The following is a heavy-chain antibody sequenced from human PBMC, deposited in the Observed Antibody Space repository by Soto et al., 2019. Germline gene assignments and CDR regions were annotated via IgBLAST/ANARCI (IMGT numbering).Heavy chain of an antibody. CDR3: SRVDYGSGKDY. J-gene: IGHJ4*02. CDR1: GFTFSSYG. CDR2: IWYDGSNK. V-gene: IGHV3-33*01. Sequence: QVQLVESGGGVVQPGRSLRLSCAASGFTFSSYGMHWVRQAPGKGLEWVAVIWYDGSNKYYADSVKGRFTISRDNSKNTLDLQMNSLRAEDTAGYYCSRVDYGSGKDYWGQGTLVTVSS. D-gene: IGHD3-10*01.